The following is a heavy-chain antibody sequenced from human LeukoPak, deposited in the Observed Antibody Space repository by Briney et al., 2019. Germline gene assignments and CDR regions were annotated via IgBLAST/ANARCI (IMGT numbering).Heavy chain of an antibody. CDR3: AKCLRRTSCPDWFDP. Sequence: GGSLRLSCAASGFTFSSYAMSWVRQAPGKGLEWVSAISGSGGSTYYADSVKGRFTISRDNSKNTLYLQMNSLRAEDTAVYYCAKCLRRTSCPDWFDPWGQGTLVTVSS. CDR2: ISGSGGST. V-gene: IGHV3-23*01. J-gene: IGHJ5*02. CDR1: GFTFSSYA. D-gene: IGHD2-2*01.